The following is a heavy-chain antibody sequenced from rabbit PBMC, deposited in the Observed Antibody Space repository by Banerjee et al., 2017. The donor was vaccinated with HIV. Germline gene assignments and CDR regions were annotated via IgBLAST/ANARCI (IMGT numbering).Heavy chain of an antibody. CDR3: ARDPGYGDDGYGMDL. D-gene: IGHD7-1*01. J-gene: IGHJ4*01. V-gene: IGHV1S40*01. CDR1: GFSFSSSYW. CDR2: IYTGSGST. Sequence: QSLEESGGDLVKPGASLTLTCIASGFSFSSSYWICWVRQAPGKGLEWIGCIYTGSGSTYYASWAKGRFTISKTSSTTVTLQMTSLTAADTATYFCARDPGYGDDGYGMDLWGPGTLVTVS.